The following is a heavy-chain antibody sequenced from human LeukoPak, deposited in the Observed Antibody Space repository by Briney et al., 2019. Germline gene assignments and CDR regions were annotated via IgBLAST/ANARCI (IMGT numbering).Heavy chain of an antibody. CDR2: IFHSGRT. CDR3: ARDVAGLYYFDY. D-gene: IGHD2-15*01. J-gene: IGHJ4*02. CDR1: DYSIRDGYY. V-gene: IGHV4-38-2*02. Sequence: SETLSLTCSVSDYSIRDGYYWGWVRQSPGKGLECIGSIFHSGRTSYNPSLKSRVTMSVDTSKNQFSLKLNSVAAADTAIYYCARDVAGLYYFDYWGQGTLVTVSS.